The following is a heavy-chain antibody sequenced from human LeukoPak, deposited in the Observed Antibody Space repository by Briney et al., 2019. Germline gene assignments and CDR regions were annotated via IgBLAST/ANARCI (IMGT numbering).Heavy chain of an antibody. CDR1: GGSISSSSYY. V-gene: IGHV4-39*01. Sequence: SETLSLTCTVSGGSISSSSYYWGWIRQPPGKGLEWIGSIYYSGSTYYNPSLKSRVTISVGTSKNQFSLKLSSVTAADTAVYYCARHPEVKYQLLFGLIDNWGQGTLVTVSS. J-gene: IGHJ4*02. CDR3: ARHPEVKYQLLFGLIDN. CDR2: IYYSGST. D-gene: IGHD2-2*01.